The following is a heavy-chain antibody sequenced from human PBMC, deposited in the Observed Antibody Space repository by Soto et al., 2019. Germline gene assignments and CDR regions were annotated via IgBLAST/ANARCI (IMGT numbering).Heavy chain of an antibody. CDR2: IYSGGST. Sequence: EVQLVESGGGLVQPGGSLKLSCAASGFTISSNYMNWVRQAPGKGLEWVSVIYSGGSTYYADSVKGRFTISRDNSKNTLYLQMNSLRVEDTAVYYCARTFPVTTIYYYYYMDVWGKGATVTVSS. J-gene: IGHJ6*03. CDR3: ARTFPVTTIYYYYYMDV. CDR1: GFTISSNY. D-gene: IGHD4-17*01. V-gene: IGHV3-66*01.